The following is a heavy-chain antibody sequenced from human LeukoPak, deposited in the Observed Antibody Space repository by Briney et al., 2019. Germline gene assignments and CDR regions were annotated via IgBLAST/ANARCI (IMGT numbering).Heavy chain of an antibody. CDR1: GGTFSSYA. V-gene: IGHV1-69*01. CDR3: ARGNIRKKEYYYDSSGLLYYYYYYMDV. CDR2: IIPIFGTA. D-gene: IGHD3-22*01. Sequence: ASVKVSCKASGGTFSSYAISWVRHAPGQGLEWMGGIIPIFGTANYAQKFQGRVTITADESTSTAYMELSSLRSEDTAVYYCARGNIRKKEYYYDSSGLLYYYYYYMDVWGKGTTVTVSS. J-gene: IGHJ6*03.